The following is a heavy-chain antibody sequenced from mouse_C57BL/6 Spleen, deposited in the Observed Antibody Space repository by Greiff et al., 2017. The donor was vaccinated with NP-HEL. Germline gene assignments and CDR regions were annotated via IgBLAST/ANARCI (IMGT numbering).Heavy chain of an antibody. CDR1: GFTFSDYG. J-gene: IGHJ1*03. D-gene: IGHD1-1*01. Sequence: DVLLVESGGGLVKPGGSLKLSCAASGFTFSDYGMHWVRQAPEKGLEWVAYISSGGSTIYYADTVKGRFTISRDKAKDTLVLQMTSLRSEDTAIYYCARSSYYYGSSYGYVDVWGKGTSVTVSA. CDR3: ARSSYYYGSSYGYVDV. CDR2: ISSGGSTI. V-gene: IGHV5-17*01.